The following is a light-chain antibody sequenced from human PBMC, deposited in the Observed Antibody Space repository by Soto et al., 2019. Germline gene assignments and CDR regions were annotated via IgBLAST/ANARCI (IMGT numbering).Light chain of an antibody. CDR1: SSEVGAYNY. Sequence: QSVLTQPASGSGSPGQSITISFPGTSSEVGAYNYVSWYQQHPGKAPKLMIYDVSNRPAGVSNRFSGSKSGNTASLTISGCQAEDEADYYCSSYTTSSTYVLGTGTKVT. V-gene: IGLV2-14*03. CDR3: SSYTTSSTYV. CDR2: DVS. J-gene: IGLJ1*01.